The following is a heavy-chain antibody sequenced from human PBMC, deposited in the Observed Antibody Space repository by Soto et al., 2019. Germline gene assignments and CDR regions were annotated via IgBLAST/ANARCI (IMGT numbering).Heavy chain of an antibody. CDR1: GFTFSSYG. CDR3: ARVGTRGYSGYDYFDY. Sequence: GGSLRLSCAASGFTFSSYGMHWVRQAPGKGLEWVAVIWYDGSNKYYADSVKGRFTISRDNSKNTLYLQTNSLRAEDTAVYYCARVGTRGYSGYDYFDYWGQGTLVTVFS. D-gene: IGHD5-12*01. CDR2: IWYDGSNK. V-gene: IGHV3-33*01. J-gene: IGHJ4*02.